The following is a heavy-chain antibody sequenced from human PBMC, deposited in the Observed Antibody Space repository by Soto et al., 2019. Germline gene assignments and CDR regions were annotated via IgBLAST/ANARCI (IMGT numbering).Heavy chain of an antibody. CDR2: ISGDGIHK. V-gene: IGHV3-30*18. Sequence: SLRLSCAASGFTFSTYGIHWVRQAPGNGLEWMALISGDGIHKFYADSVKGRFTISRDNSKNTLYLQKDSLRIEDTAVYHCAKGGYGCAATGCSLDWGPGTPVTVSS. J-gene: IGHJ4*02. CDR3: AKGGYGCAATGCSLD. D-gene: IGHD2-2*01. CDR1: GFTFSTYG.